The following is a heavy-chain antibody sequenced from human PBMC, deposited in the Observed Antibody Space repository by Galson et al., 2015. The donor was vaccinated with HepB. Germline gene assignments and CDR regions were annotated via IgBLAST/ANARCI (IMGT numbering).Heavy chain of an antibody. Sequence: LRLSCAASGFTFSSYSMNWVRQAPGKGLEWVSYISSSSSTIYYADSVKGRFTISRDNAKNSLYLQMNSLRDEDTAVYYCARGKGEYYGSGSYYNMAHFDYGGQGTLVTVSS. J-gene: IGHJ4*02. CDR1: GFTFSSYS. CDR3: ARGKGEYYGSGSYYNMAHFDY. V-gene: IGHV3-48*02. CDR2: ISSSSSTI. D-gene: IGHD3-10*01.